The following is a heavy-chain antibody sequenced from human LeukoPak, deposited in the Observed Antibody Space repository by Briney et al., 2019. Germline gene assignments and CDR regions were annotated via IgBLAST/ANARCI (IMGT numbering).Heavy chain of an antibody. V-gene: IGHV1-18*01. CDR2: ISAYNHKT. D-gene: IGHD1-26*01. J-gene: IGHJ4*02. CDR3: ARGLGGAGGSYTPEFGY. Sequence: ASVKVSCKASGYIFTSYGISWVRQAPGQGLEWMGWISAYNHKTNYAQKLQGRVTMTTDTSTSTAYMDLRSLRSDDTAVYYCARGLGGAGGSYTPEFGYWGQGTLVTVSS. CDR1: GYIFTSYG.